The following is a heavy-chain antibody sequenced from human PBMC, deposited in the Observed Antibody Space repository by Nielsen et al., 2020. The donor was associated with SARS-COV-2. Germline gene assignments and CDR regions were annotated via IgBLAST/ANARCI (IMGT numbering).Heavy chain of an antibody. V-gene: IGHV3-7*03. D-gene: IGHD6-19*01. CDR3: ASIAVAGTKIDY. Sequence: LSLTCVASGFMLRNYWMNWVRPAPGKGLEWVANIEEDGSEKFYVDSVKGRFTISRDNAKNSLYLQMNSLRAEDTAVYYCASIAVAGTKIDYWGQGTLVTVSS. CDR1: GFMLRNYW. CDR2: IEEDGSEK. J-gene: IGHJ4*02.